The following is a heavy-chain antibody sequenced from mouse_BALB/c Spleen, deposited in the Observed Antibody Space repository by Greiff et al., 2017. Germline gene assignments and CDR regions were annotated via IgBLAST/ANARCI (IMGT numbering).Heavy chain of an antibody. CDR1: GFTFSSFG. Sequence: EVHLVESGGGLVQPGGSRKLSCAASGFTFSSFGMHWVRQAPEKGLEWVAYISSGSSTIYYADTVKGRFTISRDNPKNTLFLQMTSLRSEDTAMYYCAAIYYDYGHYYAMDYWGQGTSVTVSS. CDR2: ISSGSSTI. J-gene: IGHJ4*01. V-gene: IGHV5-17*02. D-gene: IGHD2-4*01. CDR3: AAIYYDYGHYYAMDY.